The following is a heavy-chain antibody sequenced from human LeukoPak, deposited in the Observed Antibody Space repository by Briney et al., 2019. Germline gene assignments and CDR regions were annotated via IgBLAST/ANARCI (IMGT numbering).Heavy chain of an antibody. V-gene: IGHV5-51*01. CDR3: ARHGISPDGSGSSQTFDY. CDR1: GYSFTSYW. D-gene: IGHD3-10*01. Sequence: GESLKISCKGSGYSFTSYWIGWVRQMPGKGLEWMGIIYPGDSDTRYSPSFQGQVTTSADKSISAAYLQWSSLKASDTAMYYCARHGISPDGSGSSQTFDYWGQGTLVTVSS. J-gene: IGHJ4*02. CDR2: IYPGDSDT.